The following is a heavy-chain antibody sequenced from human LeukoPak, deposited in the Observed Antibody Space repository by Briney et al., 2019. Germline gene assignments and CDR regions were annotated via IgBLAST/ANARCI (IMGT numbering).Heavy chain of an antibody. CDR1: GFTFDDYA. CDR3: AKGWYSSNWYYFDY. V-gene: IGHV3-9*01. J-gene: IGHJ4*02. CDR2: ISWNSGSI. Sequence: GGSLRLSCAASGFTFDDYAMHWVRHAPGKGLEWVSGISWNSGSIGYADSVKGRFTISRDNAKNSLYLQMNSLRPEDTALYYCAKGWYSSNWYYFDYWGQGTLVTVSS. D-gene: IGHD6-13*01.